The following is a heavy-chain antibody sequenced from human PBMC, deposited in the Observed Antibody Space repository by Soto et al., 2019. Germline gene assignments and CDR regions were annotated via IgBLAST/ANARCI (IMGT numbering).Heavy chain of an antibody. J-gene: IGHJ4*02. CDR3: AKDPAHSGSPYFDY. Sequence: ASVKVSCKASGYTFTRYGISWVRQAPGQGLEWMGWITVYNGNTNYAQKLQGRVTMTTDTSTSTAYMELRSLRSDDTAVYFCAKDPAHSGSPYFDYWGQGILVTVSS. D-gene: IGHD1-26*01. CDR2: ITVYNGNT. V-gene: IGHV1-18*01. CDR1: GYTFTRYG.